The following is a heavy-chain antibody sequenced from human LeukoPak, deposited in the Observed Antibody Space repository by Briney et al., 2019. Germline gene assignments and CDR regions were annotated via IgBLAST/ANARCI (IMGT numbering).Heavy chain of an antibody. Sequence: GGSLRLSCAASGFTFSSYALSWVRQAPGKGLEWVSSLSGSGYNTYYADSVKGRFTISRDNSKNTVYLQMNSLRAEDTAVYYCAKDPYGTRYFDYGGQGTLVTVSA. J-gene: IGHJ4*02. V-gene: IGHV3-23*01. CDR1: GFTFSSYA. D-gene: IGHD2-2*01. CDR2: LSGSGYNT. CDR3: AKDPYGTRYFDY.